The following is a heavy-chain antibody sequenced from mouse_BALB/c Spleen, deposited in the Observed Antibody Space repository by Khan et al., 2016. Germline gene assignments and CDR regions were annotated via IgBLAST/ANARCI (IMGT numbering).Heavy chain of an antibody. CDR1: GDSITSGY. Sequence: EVKLEVSGPSLVKPSQTLSLTCCVTGDSITSGYWNWIRKFPGNKLEYMGYISYSGSTYYNPFLESRISITRDTSKNQYYLQLNSVTTEDTATYYCATYDGYYFDYWGQGTTLTVSS. D-gene: IGHD2-3*01. CDR2: ISYSGST. J-gene: IGHJ2*01. CDR3: ATYDGYYFDY. V-gene: IGHV3-8*02.